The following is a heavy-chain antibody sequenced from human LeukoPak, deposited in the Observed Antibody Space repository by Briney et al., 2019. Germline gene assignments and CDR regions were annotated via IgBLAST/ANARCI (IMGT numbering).Heavy chain of an antibody. Sequence: SETLSLTCIVSGGSVGSSRYYWGWIRQPPGKGLEWIGSIYYSGSTYYNPSLKSRVTISLDTSKNQLSLKLTSVTAADTAVYFCARDRDGYNYFFDYWGQGALVTVSS. CDR3: ARDRDGYNYFFDY. J-gene: IGHJ4*02. CDR2: IYYSGST. D-gene: IGHD5-24*01. CDR1: GGSVGSSRYY. V-gene: IGHV4-39*07.